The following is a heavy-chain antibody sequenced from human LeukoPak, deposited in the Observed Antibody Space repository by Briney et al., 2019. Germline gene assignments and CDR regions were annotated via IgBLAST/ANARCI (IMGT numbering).Heavy chain of an antibody. CDR1: GFAFSYSE. V-gene: IGHV3-48*03. CDR3: ARVRMSIMDV. J-gene: IGHJ6*02. Sequence: PGGSLRLSCVTSGFAFSYSEMTWVRQAPGKGLEWVSYISTTGSAIYYADSLKGRFTISRDNAKNSVYLQMNSLGAEDTGIYYCARVRMSIMDVWGQGTTVTVS. D-gene: IGHD6-6*01. CDR2: ISTTGSAI.